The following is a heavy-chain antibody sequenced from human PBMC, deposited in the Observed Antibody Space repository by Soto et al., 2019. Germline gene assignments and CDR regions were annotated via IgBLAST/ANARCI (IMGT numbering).Heavy chain of an antibody. CDR1: GFTFSSYS. CDR2: ISSSSSYI. CDR3: ASPLRNYYYGMDV. Sequence: GGSLRLSCAASGFTFSSYSMNWVRQAPGKGLEWVSSISSSSSYIYYADSVKGRFTISRDNAKNSLYLQMNSLRAEDTAVYYCASPLRNYYYGMDVWGQGTTVTVSS. V-gene: IGHV3-21*01. J-gene: IGHJ6*02. D-gene: IGHD3-16*01.